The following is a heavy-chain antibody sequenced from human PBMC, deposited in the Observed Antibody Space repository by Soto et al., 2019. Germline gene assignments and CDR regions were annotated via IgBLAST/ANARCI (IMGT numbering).Heavy chain of an antibody. D-gene: IGHD3-3*01. J-gene: IGHJ6*02. CDR3: ARDPPVLRFLVWLPKTGSMYV. Sequence: ASVKVSFKASGYTFTSYGISWVRQAPGQGLEWMGWISAYNGNTNYAQKLQDRVTMTTDTSTSTAYMELRSLRSDDTAVYYCARDPPVLRFLVWLPKTGSMYVWCQGTTVTVS. CDR2: ISAYNGNT. V-gene: IGHV1-18*01. CDR1: GYTFTSYG.